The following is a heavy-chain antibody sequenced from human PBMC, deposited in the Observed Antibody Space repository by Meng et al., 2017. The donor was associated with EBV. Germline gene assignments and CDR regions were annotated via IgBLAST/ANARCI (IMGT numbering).Heavy chain of an antibody. J-gene: IGHJ4*02. CDR3: AHIIAARPFDY. CDR2: IYWDDDK. D-gene: IGHD6-6*01. V-gene: IGHV2-5*02. Sequence: QLPLTGPVPTLVNPHQTLTLTCTFPGFSLSTRGVVVGWIRQPPGKALEWLALIYWDDDKRYSPSLKSRLTITKDTSKNQVVLTMTNMDPVDAATYYCAHIIAARPFDYWGQGTLVTVSS. CDR1: GFSLSTRGVV.